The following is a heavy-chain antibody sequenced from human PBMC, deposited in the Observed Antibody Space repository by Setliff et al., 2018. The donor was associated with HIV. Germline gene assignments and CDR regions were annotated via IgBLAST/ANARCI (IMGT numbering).Heavy chain of an antibody. Sequence: GGSLRLSCVASGLTFTTAWMGWVRQAPGKGLEWVGRSKSKAGGETADHAAPVIGRFTISRDDSRNTVFLQMNSLKSDDTAVYYCTTENHSYCGRGTLVTVSS. V-gene: IGHV3-15*01. CDR2: SKSKAGGETA. CDR1: GLTFTTAW. CDR3: TTENHSY. D-gene: IGHD4-4*01. J-gene: IGHJ4*02.